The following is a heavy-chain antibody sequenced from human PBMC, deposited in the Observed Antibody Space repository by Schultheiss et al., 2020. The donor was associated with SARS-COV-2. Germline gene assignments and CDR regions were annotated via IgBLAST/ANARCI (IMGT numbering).Heavy chain of an antibody. J-gene: IGHJ6*02. CDR1: GFTFSNSD. CDR3: AKDGGYGGNSGEGRNYYYGMDV. Sequence: GESLKISCAASGFTFSNSDMNWVRQAPGKGLEWVAVISYDGSNKYYADSVKGRFTISRDNSKNTLYLQMNSLRAEDTAVYYCAKDGGYGGNSGEGRNYYYGMDVWGQGTTVTVSS. CDR2: ISYDGSNK. D-gene: IGHD4-23*01. V-gene: IGHV3-30*18.